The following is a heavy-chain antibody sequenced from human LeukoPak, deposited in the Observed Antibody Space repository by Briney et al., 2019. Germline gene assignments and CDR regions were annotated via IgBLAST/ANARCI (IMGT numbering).Heavy chain of an antibody. D-gene: IGHD3-16*01. V-gene: IGHV4-38-2*02. CDR3: ARSEINDYFKY. CDR1: GYSISSGYD. CDR2: ISQSGNT. J-gene: IGHJ4*02. Sequence: SETLSLTCTVSGYSISSGYDWGWMRQAPGKGLEWLGSISQSGNTYNNPSLKSRVTLSVDTSKNQVSLKLTSVSAADTAVNYCARSEINDYFKYWGPGILVTVST.